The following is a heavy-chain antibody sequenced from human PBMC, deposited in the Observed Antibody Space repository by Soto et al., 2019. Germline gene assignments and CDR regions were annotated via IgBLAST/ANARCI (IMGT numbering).Heavy chain of an antibody. Sequence: QVQLQESGPGLVKPSETLSLTCTVSGDSISSYYWTWIRQPPGKGLEWIGDIYHSGSTNYNPSLKSRITISLDTFKNQFSLKLSSVTAADTAVYYCARDVRATILHVGHTNWFDPWGQGTLVTVSS. CDR3: ARDVRATILHVGHTNWFDP. J-gene: IGHJ5*02. CDR2: IYHSGST. CDR1: GDSISSYY. V-gene: IGHV4-59*01. D-gene: IGHD5-12*01.